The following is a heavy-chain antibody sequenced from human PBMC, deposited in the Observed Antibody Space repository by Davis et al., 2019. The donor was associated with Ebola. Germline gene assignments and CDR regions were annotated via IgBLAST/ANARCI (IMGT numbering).Heavy chain of an antibody. J-gene: IGHJ4*02. D-gene: IGHD3-22*01. V-gene: IGHV3-23*01. Sequence: GESLKISCAVSGFTFSSYAMNWVRQAPGKGLEWVSSINGSGRSTYYADSVKGRFTISRDNSQNTLYLQMNSLRAEDTAVYYCAKDRVHSAYYYDRGGYYDHWGQGTLVTVSS. CDR3: AKDRVHSAYYYDRGGYYDH. CDR1: GFTFSSYA. CDR2: INGSGRST.